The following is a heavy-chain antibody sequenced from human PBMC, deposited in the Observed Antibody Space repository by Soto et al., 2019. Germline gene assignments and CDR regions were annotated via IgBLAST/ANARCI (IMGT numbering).Heavy chain of an antibody. J-gene: IGHJ4*02. D-gene: IGHD2-21*02. CDR2: ISGDGNNK. V-gene: IGHV3-30*04. CDR3: ASRGHCGGDCLDFFFDQ. CDR1: GFTFSNNA. Sequence: QVQLVESGGGVVQPGRSLRLSCVATGFTFSNNAMHWVRQAPGKGLEGGAVISGDGNNKYYADSVKGRFTISRDNSKNTVSLQVQSLRAEDTAVYYCASRGHCGGDCLDFFFDQWGQGTLVTVSS.